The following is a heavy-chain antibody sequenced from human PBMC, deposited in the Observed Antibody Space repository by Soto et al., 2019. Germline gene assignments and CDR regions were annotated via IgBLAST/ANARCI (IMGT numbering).Heavy chain of an antibody. J-gene: IGHJ4*02. CDR3: AKDRKTGSGWYWDY. Sequence: PWGSLRLSCAASGFTFSSYAMSWVRQAPGKGLEWVSGISASGVSTYYADSVKGRFTISRDNSENTLYRQMNSLRAEDTALYYRAKDRKTGSGWYWDYWGQGTLVTVSS. D-gene: IGHD6-19*01. V-gene: IGHV3-23*01. CDR1: GFTFSSYA. CDR2: ISASGVST.